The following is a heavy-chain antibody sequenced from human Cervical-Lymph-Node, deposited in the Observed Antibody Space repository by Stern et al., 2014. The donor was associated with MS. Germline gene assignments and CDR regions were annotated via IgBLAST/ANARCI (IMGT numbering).Heavy chain of an antibody. CDR1: GFTVSNKY. Sequence: VQLVESGGGLVQPGGSLRLSCAASGFTVSNKYMTWVRQAPGKGLEWVSVLYIDGSTYYADSVKGRFTISRDNSKNTVFLQMNSLRAEDTAVYYCAREGYDLWNMARGMDLWGQGTTVTVSS. CDR2: LYIDGST. V-gene: IGHV3-66*01. J-gene: IGHJ6*02. D-gene: IGHD3-3*01. CDR3: AREGYDLWNMARGMDL.